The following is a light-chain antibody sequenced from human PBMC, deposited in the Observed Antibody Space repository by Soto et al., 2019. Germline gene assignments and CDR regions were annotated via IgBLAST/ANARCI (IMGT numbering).Light chain of an antibody. V-gene: IGKV1-39*01. CDR1: QNVKTY. Sequence: DIQMTQSPSSLSASVGDRVTITCRARQNVKTYLTWHQQRPGKAPIVLIYGAPSLQSGVSSRFSGSGSGTYFPLTISSLQPEDCATSYCQQTYSLPYTFGQGTKLEIK. CDR2: GAP. CDR3: QQTYSLPYT. J-gene: IGKJ2*01.